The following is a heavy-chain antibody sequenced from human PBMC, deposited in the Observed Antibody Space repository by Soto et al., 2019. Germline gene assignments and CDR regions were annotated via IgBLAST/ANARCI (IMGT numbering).Heavy chain of an antibody. V-gene: IGHV1-69*01. CDR3: ARVESSKWLSKYGMDV. J-gene: IGHJ6*02. D-gene: IGHD3-22*01. CDR2: IIPIFGTA. CDR1: GGTFSSYA. Sequence: QVQLVQSGAEVKKPGSSVKVSCKASGGTFSSYAISWVRQAPGQGLEWMGGIIPIFGTANYAQKFQGRVKNTADESTSTAYMELSSLRSEDTAVYYCARVESSKWLSKYGMDVWGQGTTVTVSS.